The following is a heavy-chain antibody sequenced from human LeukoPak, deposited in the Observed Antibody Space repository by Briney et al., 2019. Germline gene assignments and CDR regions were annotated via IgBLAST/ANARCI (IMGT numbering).Heavy chain of an antibody. Sequence: SETLSLTCTISGDSISGYYWSWIRQPPGKGLECIGYIYYSGSANYNPSLKSRVTISVDTSKNQFSLKLSSVTAADTAMYYCARRLEPWLGRGWLDTWGQGTLVTVSS. CDR2: IYYSGSA. CDR3: ARRLEPWLGRGWLDT. J-gene: IGHJ5*02. D-gene: IGHD6-19*01. V-gene: IGHV4-59*08. CDR1: GDSISGYY.